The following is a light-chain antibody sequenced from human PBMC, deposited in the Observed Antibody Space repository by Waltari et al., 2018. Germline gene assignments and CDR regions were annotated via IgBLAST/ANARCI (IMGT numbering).Light chain of an antibody. CDR3: QSFDTSLSHGVV. Sequence: QSILTQPPSVSGAPGQRVTISCTGSSSNIGAGHDVHWYQEFPGTGPKLLIYGNNNRPSGGPDRVSGSKSGTSASLTITGLQAEDEADYYCQSFDTSLSHGVVFGGGTKVTVL. V-gene: IGLV1-40*02. J-gene: IGLJ3*02. CDR2: GNN. CDR1: SSNIGAGHD.